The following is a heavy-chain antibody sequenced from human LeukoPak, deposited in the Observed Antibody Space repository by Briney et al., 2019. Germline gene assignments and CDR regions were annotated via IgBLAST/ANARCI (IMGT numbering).Heavy chain of an antibody. Sequence: SETLSLTCAVYGGSFSGYYWSWIRQPPGKGLEWIGEINHSGGTNYNPSLKSRVTISVDTSKNQFSLKLTSVTAADTAVYYCAGRSYDTSGYYYYWGQGTLVTVSS. CDR2: INHSGGT. V-gene: IGHV4-34*01. CDR1: GGSFSGYY. CDR3: AGRSYDTSGYYYY. D-gene: IGHD3-22*01. J-gene: IGHJ4*02.